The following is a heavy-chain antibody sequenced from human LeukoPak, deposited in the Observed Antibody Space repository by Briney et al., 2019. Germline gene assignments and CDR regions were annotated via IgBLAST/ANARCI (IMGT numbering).Heavy chain of an antibody. CDR3: ARGSKDYYDSSGYYYY. V-gene: IGHV1-8*01. D-gene: IGHD3-22*01. CDR2: MNPNSGNT. Sequence: ASVTVSCKASGYTFTSYDNNWVRQAPGQGLEWMGWMNPNSGNTGYAQKFQRRVTITRNTSISTAYMELSSLRSEDTAVYYCARGSKDYYDSSGYYYYWGQGTLVTVSS. CDR1: GYTFTSYD. J-gene: IGHJ4*02.